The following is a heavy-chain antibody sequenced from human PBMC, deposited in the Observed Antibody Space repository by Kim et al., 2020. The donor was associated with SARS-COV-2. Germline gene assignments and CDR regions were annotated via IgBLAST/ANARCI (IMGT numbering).Heavy chain of an antibody. Sequence: SETLSLTCTVSGGSISSYYWSWIRQPPGKGLEWIGYIYYSGSTNYNPSLKSRVTISVDTSKNQFSLKLSSVTAADTAVYYCARWMSYGSGSYYIYYFDYWGPRTLVTVSS. CDR1: GGSISSYY. J-gene: IGHJ4*02. D-gene: IGHD3-10*01. V-gene: IGHV4-59*01. CDR3: ARWMSYGSGSYYIYYFDY. CDR2: IYYSGST.